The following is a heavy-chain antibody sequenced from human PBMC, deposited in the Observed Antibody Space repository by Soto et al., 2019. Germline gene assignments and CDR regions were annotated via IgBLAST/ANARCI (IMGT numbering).Heavy chain of an antibody. V-gene: IGHV3-48*03. CDR1: GFTFSSYE. Sequence: PGGSLRLSCAASGFTFSSYEMNWVRQAPGKGLVWVSYISSNGSTIYYADSVKGRFTISRDNAKNSLYLQMNSLRAEDTAVYYCARNPGYSSSLPVYYYYYGMDVWGQGTTVTVSS. J-gene: IGHJ6*02. CDR3: ARNPGYSSSLPVYYYYYGMDV. CDR2: ISSNGSTI. D-gene: IGHD6-6*01.